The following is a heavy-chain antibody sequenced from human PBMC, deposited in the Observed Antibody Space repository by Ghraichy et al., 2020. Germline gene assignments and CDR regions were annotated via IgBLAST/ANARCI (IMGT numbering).Heavy chain of an antibody. J-gene: IGHJ4*02. CDR2: INPSGGGT. Sequence: ASVKVSCKASGYTFTAHYMHWVRQAPGQGLEWMGMINPSGGGTTYVQKFEGRVTMTTDTSTRTVHMELSSLTSEDTAMYYCAREYGDYFQVLDHCGQGSLVAVST. D-gene: IGHD2-21*02. CDR1: GYTFTAHY. CDR3: AREYGDYFQVLDH. V-gene: IGHV1-46*01.